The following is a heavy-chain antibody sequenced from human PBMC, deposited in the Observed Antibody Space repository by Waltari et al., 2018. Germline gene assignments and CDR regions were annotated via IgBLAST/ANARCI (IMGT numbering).Heavy chain of an antibody. Sequence: EVQLVESGGGLVLPGGSLRLSCAASGFTFSNTWMHWVRQAPGKGLVGVPGSETEVTRSRYAASVTGRFTIARDNAKNTLYLHMNSLGIEDTAVYYCATHLDCYGGDCPLRVWGQGTLVSVSS. V-gene: IGHV3-74*01. CDR1: GFTFSNTW. CDR2: SETEVTRS. D-gene: IGHD2-21*02. CDR3: ATHLDCYGGDCPLRV. J-gene: IGHJ4*02.